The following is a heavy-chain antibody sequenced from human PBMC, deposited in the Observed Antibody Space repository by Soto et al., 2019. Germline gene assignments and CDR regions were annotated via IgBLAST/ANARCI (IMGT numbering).Heavy chain of an antibody. CDR1: GFTFSGSA. CDR2: IRSKANSYAT. V-gene: IGHV3-73*02. J-gene: IGHJ6*02. D-gene: IGHD4-17*01. Sequence: EVQLVESGGGLVQPGGSLKLSCAASGFTFSGSAMHWVRQASGKGLEWVGRIRSKANSYATAYAATVKCRFTMSRDDSKNTAYLQMNSLKTEDTAVYYCTRPTVTRSGPRGAYGMDVWGQGTTVTVSS. CDR3: TRPTVTRSGPRGAYGMDV.